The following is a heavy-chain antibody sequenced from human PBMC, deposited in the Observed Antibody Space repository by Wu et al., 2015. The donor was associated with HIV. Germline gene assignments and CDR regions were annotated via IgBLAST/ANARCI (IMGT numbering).Heavy chain of an antibody. V-gene: IGHV1-2*02. CDR1: EYTFTAYY. D-gene: IGHD5-12*01. J-gene: IGHJ5*02. CDR3: ARGREYKEYDMGNWLDP. Sequence: QVQLVQSGAEVKKPGASMKVSCKTSEYTFTAYYIHWVRQAPGQGLEWLGWINPNTGXTNYAQIFRGRVTMTRDTSITTAYMELSRLTSDDTAVYYCARGREYKEYDMGNWLDPWGQGTLVTVSS. CDR2: INPNTGXT.